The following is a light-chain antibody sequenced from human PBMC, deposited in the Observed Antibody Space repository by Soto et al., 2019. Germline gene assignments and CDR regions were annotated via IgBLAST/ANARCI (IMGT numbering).Light chain of an antibody. V-gene: IGKV3-20*01. CDR1: QSVSNNY. Sequence: EIVLTQSPGTLSLSPGERATLSCRASQSVSNNYLAWYQQKPGQAPRLLIYCASNRATGIPDRFSGSGSGTDFTLTISRLEPEDFAVYYCQQYSTLPHTFGQGTKLEV. CDR3: QQYSTLPHT. J-gene: IGKJ2*01. CDR2: CAS.